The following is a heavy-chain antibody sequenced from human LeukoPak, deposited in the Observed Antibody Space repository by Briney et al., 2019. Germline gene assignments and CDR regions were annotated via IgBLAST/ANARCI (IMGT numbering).Heavy chain of an antibody. CDR3: ASLWYSSGWSTPDDFDY. Sequence: ASVKVSCKASGYTFTGYYMRWVRQAPGQGLEWMGRINPNSGGTNYAQKFQGRVTMTTDTSISTAYMELSRLRSDDTAVYYCASLWYSSGWSTPDDFDYWGQGTLVTVSS. D-gene: IGHD6-19*01. CDR1: GYTFTGYY. J-gene: IGHJ4*02. CDR2: INPNSGGT. V-gene: IGHV1-2*06.